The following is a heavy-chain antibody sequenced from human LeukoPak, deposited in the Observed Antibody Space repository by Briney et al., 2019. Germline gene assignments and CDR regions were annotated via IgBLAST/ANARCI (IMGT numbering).Heavy chain of an antibody. D-gene: IGHD6-19*01. Sequence: PGGSLTLSCAASGFTFTTYAMSWVRHPPGRGLEWGSVISNSGDSTYYADSVKGRFTISRDNSKNTLYLQMNSLRAEDTAVYYCAKDQRYSSGWYGYWGQGTLVTVSS. CDR2: ISNSGDST. J-gene: IGHJ4*02. V-gene: IGHV3-23*01. CDR3: AKDQRYSSGWYGY. CDR1: GFTFTTYA.